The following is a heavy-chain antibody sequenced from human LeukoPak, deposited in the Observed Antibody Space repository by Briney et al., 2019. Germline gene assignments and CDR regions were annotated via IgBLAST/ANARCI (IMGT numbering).Heavy chain of an antibody. J-gene: IGHJ6*02. CDR3: ARGGRGIAAVYYYYGMDV. CDR1: GYTFTSYD. CDR2: MNPNSGNT. D-gene: IGHD6-13*01. V-gene: IGHV1-8*01. Sequence: ASVKVSCKASGYTFTSYDINWVRQATGQGLEWMGWMNPNSGNTGYAQKFQGRVTMTRNTSISTAFMELSGLRSEDTAVYYCARGGRGIAAVYYYYGMDVWGQGTTVTVSS.